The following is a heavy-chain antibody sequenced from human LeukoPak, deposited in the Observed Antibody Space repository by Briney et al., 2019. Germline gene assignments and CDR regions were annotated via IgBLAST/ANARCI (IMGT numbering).Heavy chain of an antibody. J-gene: IGHJ4*02. CDR2: INPNSGGT. CDR1: GYTFTGYY. D-gene: IGHD3-10*01. CDR3: ARDLEGYHYGSGNYPQ. Sequence: ASVKDSCKSSGYTFTGYYIHWLRQAPGQGLEWMGFINPNSGGTNYAQKFQGRVTMTRDTSISTAYMELSSLTSDDTAVYYCARDLEGYHYGSGNYPQWGQGTLITVSS. V-gene: IGHV1-2*02.